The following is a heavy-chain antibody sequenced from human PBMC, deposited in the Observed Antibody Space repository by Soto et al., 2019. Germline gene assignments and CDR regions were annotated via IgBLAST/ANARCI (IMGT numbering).Heavy chain of an antibody. V-gene: IGHV4-59*01. D-gene: IGHD3-16*02. CDR1: GGSMKSYY. J-gene: IGHJ3*02. CDR2: IYYSGST. CDR3: ARGGYIWGSYRTDAFDI. Sequence: SETLALTSTVSGGSMKSYYWSWIRQPPGKGLEWIGYIYYSGSTNYNPSLKSRVTISVDTSKNQFSLKLSSVTAADTAVYYCARGGYIWGSYRTDAFDIWGQGTMVTVSS.